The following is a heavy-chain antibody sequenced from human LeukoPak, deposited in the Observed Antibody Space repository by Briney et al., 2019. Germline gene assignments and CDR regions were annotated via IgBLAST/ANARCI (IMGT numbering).Heavy chain of an antibody. D-gene: IGHD3-22*01. CDR1: GFNFRDYY. CDR3: AKDPTDFDSSGQTYFDY. J-gene: IGHJ4*02. V-gene: IGHV3-11*01. CDR2: SSSSGSTI. Sequence: GGSLRLSCVASGFNFRDYYMGWIRQAPGKGLEWVSYSSSSGSTIYYAASVKGRFTISRDNSKNTLVLQLNSLRAEDTAVYYCAKDPTDFDSSGQTYFDYWGQGTLVTVSS.